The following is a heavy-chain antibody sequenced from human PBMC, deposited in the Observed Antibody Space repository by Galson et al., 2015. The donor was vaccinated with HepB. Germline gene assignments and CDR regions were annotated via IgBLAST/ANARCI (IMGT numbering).Heavy chain of an antibody. CDR1: GYTFIGYH. V-gene: IGHV1-2*04. Sequence: SVKVSCKGSGYTFIGYHIHWVRQAPGQGLEWMGWINPNSGDTNYAQKFQGWVSMTRDTSIATAYIELSRLRSDDTAVYYCARDLQLRSPFYDSSASHEAFDIWGQGTMVTVSS. CDR2: INPNSGDT. J-gene: IGHJ3*02. CDR3: ARDLQLRSPFYDSSASHEAFDI. D-gene: IGHD3-22*01.